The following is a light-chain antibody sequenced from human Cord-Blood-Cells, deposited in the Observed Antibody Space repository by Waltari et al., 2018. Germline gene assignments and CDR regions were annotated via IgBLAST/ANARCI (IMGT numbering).Light chain of an antibody. CDR3: QLYGSSSYT. CDR2: GAS. J-gene: IGKJ2*01. V-gene: IGKV3-20*01. CDR1: QSVSSSY. Sequence: EMVLTQSPGTLSLSPGERSTLSCRASQSVSSSYLAWYQQKPGQAPRLLIYGASTRPAGVPARFSGSGSATDFTLTISRLEPEDVAVYYCQLYGSSSYTFGQGTKLEIK.